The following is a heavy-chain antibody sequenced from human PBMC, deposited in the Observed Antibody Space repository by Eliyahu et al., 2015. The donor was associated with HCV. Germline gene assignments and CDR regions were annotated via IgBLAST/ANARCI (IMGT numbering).Heavy chain of an antibody. CDR1: GGSFSGYY. CDR2: INHSGST. V-gene: IGHV4-34*01. CDR3: ARGLYYYDSSGNQLEDAFDI. J-gene: IGHJ3*02. D-gene: IGHD3-22*01. Sequence: QVQLQQWGAGLLKPSETLSLTCAVYGGSFSGYYWSWIRQPPGKGLEWIGEINHSGSTNYNPSLKGRVTISVDTSKNQFSLKLSSVTAADTAVYYCARGLYYYDSSGNQLEDAFDIWGQGTMVTVSS.